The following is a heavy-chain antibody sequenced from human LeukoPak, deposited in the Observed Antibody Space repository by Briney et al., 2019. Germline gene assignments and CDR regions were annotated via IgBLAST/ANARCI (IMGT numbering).Heavy chain of an antibody. J-gene: IGHJ4*02. CDR1: GGSISSGSYY. CDR2: IYGTGST. CDR3: ARDSGRINYYDSSGYFYI. D-gene: IGHD3-22*01. Sequence: SETLSLTCTVSGGSISSGSYYWSWIRQPPGKGLEWIGYIYGTGSTNYNPSLKSRAIISVDTSKNQFSLNLTSVTAADTAVYYCARDSGRINYYDSSGYFYIWGQGTLVTVSS. V-gene: IGHV4-61*01.